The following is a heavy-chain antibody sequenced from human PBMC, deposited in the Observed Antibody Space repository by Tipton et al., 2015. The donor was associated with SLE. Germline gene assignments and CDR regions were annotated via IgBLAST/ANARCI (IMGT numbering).Heavy chain of an antibody. D-gene: IGHD4-11*01. Sequence: TSYNPSLKGRATISVDTSKKQFSLKLTSVTAADTAVDYCARAPAPSAYSFDFSGQGALVTVSS. J-gene: IGHJ4*02. CDR2: T. V-gene: IGHV4-59*01. CDR3: ARAPAPSAYSFDF.